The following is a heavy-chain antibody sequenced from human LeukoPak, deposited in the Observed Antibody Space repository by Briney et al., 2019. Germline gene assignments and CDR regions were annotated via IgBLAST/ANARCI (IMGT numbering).Heavy chain of an antibody. D-gene: IGHD3-10*01. J-gene: IGHJ3*02. CDR3: AKGGAGLLWFGDAFDI. V-gene: IGHV3-9*03. Sequence: SLRLSCAASGFTFSSYEMNWVRQAPGKGLEWVSGISWNSGSIGYADSVKGRFTISRDNAKNSLYLQMNSLRAEDMALYYCAKGGAGLLWFGDAFDIWGQGTMVTVSS. CDR1: GFTFSSYE. CDR2: ISWNSGSI.